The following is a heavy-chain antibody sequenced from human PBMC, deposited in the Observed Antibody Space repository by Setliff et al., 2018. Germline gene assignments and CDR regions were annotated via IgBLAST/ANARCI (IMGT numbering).Heavy chain of an antibody. CDR2: IIPIFGIA. V-gene: IGHV1-69*10. CDR3: ARDLITGTTEYYYGMDV. CDR1: GYTFTSYG. D-gene: IGHD1-20*01. Sequence: SVKVSCKASGYTFTSYGISWVRQAPGQGLEWMGGIIPIFGIANYAQKFQGRVTITADKSTSTAYMELSSLRSEDTDVYYCARDLITGTTEYYYGMDVWGQGTTVTVSS. J-gene: IGHJ6*02.